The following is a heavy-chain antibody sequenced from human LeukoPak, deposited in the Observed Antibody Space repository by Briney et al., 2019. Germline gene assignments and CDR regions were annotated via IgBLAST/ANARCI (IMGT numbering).Heavy chain of an antibody. CDR2: IRSNGDTT. V-gene: IGHV3-23*01. CDR3: AKGQELDDGVFDS. Sequence: PGGSLRLSCAASGFTFSSYGMHWVRQAPGKGLEWVSTIRSNGDTTYNADPVKGRFTISRDNSKNTLYLELNSLRVEDTATFYCAKGQELDDGVFDSWGQGTMVTVSS. CDR1: GFTFSSYG. D-gene: IGHD1-1*01. J-gene: IGHJ4*02.